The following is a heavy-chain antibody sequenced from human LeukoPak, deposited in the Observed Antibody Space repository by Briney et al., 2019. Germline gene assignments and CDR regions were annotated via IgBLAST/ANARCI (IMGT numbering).Heavy chain of an antibody. CDR3: ARGDIPYYYGMDV. CDR2: IIPILGIA. Sequence: SVKVSCKASVGTFSSYAIGWVRQAPGQGLEWMGRIIPILGIANYAQKFQGSVTITADKSTSTAYMELSSLRSEDTAVYYCARGDIPYYYGMDVWGQGTTVTVSS. J-gene: IGHJ6*02. V-gene: IGHV1-69*04. D-gene: IGHD3-9*01. CDR1: VGTFSSYA.